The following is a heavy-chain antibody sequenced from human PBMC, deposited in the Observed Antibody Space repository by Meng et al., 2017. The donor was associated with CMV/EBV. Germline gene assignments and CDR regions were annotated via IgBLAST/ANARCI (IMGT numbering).Heavy chain of an antibody. V-gene: IGHV3-74*01. CDR1: GFTFSSYW. CDR3: ARDKGSTGPSFDY. Sequence: CAASGFTFSSYWMHWVRQAPGKGLVWVSRINSDGSSTSYADSVKGRFTISRDNAKNTLYLQMNSLRAEDTAVYYCARDKGSTGPSFDYWGQGTLVTVSS. J-gene: IGHJ4*02. D-gene: IGHD2-2*01. CDR2: INSDGSST.